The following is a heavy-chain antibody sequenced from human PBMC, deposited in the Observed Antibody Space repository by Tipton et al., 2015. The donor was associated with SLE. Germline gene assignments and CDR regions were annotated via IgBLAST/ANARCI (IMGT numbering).Heavy chain of an antibody. V-gene: IGHV3-7*01. CDR2: INQNGTER. CDR1: GFPFNTYW. CDR3: ARTWRPGYRSGWYPPGCFDF. J-gene: IGHJ4*02. Sequence: SLRLSCEASGFPFNTYWMSWVRQAPGKGLEWVANINQNGTERSYVASVEGRFTISRDNAKNSLYLQVDSLRGDDTAVYYCARTWRPGYRSGWYPPGCFDFWGQGILVTVPS. D-gene: IGHD6-19*01.